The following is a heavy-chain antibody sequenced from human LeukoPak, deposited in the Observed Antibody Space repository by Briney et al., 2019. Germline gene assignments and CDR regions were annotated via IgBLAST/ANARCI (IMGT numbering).Heavy chain of an antibody. D-gene: IGHD3-3*01. CDR2: ISSSGSTI. V-gene: IGHV3-11*04. CDR3: ARVRLTIFGVVIDAFDI. Sequence: PGGSLRLSCAASGFTFSDYYMSWIRQAPGKGLEWVSYISSSGSTIYYADSVKGRFTISRDNAKNSLYLQMNSLRAEVTAVYYCARVRLTIFGVVIDAFDIWGQGTMVTVSS. J-gene: IGHJ3*02. CDR1: GFTFSDYY.